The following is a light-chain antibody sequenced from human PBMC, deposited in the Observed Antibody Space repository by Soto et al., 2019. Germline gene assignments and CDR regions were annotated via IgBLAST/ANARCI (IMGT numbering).Light chain of an antibody. Sequence: QSALTQPASVSGSPGQSITISCTGTSSDVGGYNYVSWYQQHPGIAPKLLIYGVTNRPSGVSTRFSGSKSGNTASLTISGIQADDEADYHGSSYTSASTRLYLFGTGTKLTVL. V-gene: IGLV2-14*01. CDR2: GVT. CDR3: SSYTSASTRLYL. J-gene: IGLJ1*01. CDR1: SSDVGGYNY.